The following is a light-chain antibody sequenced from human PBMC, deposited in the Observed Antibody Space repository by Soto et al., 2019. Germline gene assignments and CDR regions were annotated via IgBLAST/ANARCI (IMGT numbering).Light chain of an antibody. CDR2: EVN. J-gene: IGLJ1*01. Sequence: QSALPHPPSASWSPGQSVSISCTGTSSDVGGYNYVSWYQQHPGKAPKLMIYEVNKRPSGVPDRFSGSKSGNTASLTVSGLQAEDEADYYCSSYAGSSNVFGTGTKVTVL. V-gene: IGLV2-8*01. CDR3: SSYAGSSNV. CDR1: SSDVGGYNY.